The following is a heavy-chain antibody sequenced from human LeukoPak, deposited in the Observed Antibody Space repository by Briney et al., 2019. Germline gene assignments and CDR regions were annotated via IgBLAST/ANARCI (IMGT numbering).Heavy chain of an antibody. CDR3: ARDTYYYDSSGYVPYYFDY. Sequence: ASVKVSCKASGYTFTGYYMHWVRQAPGRGLEWVGWINPNSGGTNYAQKFQGRVTMTTDTSTSTAYMELRSLRSDDTAVYYCARDTYYYDSSGYVPYYFDYWGQGTLVTVSS. D-gene: IGHD3-22*01. CDR1: GYTFTGYY. J-gene: IGHJ4*02. CDR2: INPNSGGT. V-gene: IGHV1-2*02.